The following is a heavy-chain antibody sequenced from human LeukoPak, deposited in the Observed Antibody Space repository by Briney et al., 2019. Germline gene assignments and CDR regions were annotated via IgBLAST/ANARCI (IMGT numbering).Heavy chain of an antibody. Sequence: PSETLSLTCTVSGDSISNYYWSWIRQPPGKGLEWIGYISYNGITSYNTSLKGRVTISVDTSKNQFSLKLSSVTAAETAVYYCARGYSSSWYGFDYWGQGTLVTVSS. V-gene: IGHV4-59*01. D-gene: IGHD6-13*01. CDR3: ARGYSSSWYGFDY. CDR1: GDSISNYY. J-gene: IGHJ4*02. CDR2: ISYNGIT.